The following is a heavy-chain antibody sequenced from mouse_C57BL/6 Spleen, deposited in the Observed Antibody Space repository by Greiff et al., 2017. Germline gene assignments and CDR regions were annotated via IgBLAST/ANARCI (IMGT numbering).Heavy chain of an antibody. J-gene: IGHJ3*01. CDR3: ARPIYDGYYGWFAD. V-gene: IGHV2-2*01. CDR1: GFSLTSYG. D-gene: IGHD2-3*01. Sequence: VQLQQSGPGLVQPSQSLSITCTVSGFSLTSYGVHWVRQSPGKGLEWLGVIWSGGSTDYNAAFIYSLSISKDNSKSQVFFKMNSLQADDTAIYYCARPIYDGYYGWFADWGQGTLVTVSA. CDR2: IWSGGST.